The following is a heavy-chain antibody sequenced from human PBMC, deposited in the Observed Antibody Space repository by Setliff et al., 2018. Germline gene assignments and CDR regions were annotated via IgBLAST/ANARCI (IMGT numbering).Heavy chain of an antibody. CDR3: ARMGMELMAYYYYGMDV. V-gene: IGHV1-8*02. Sequence: GASVKVSCKASGYTFTSYDINWVRQATGQGLEWMGWMNPNSGNTGYAQKFQGRVTMTRNTSISTAYMELSSLRSEDTAVYYCARMGMELMAYYYYGMDVWGQGTTVTVSS. J-gene: IGHJ6*02. CDR2: MNPNSGNT. CDR1: GYTFTSYD. D-gene: IGHD1-7*01.